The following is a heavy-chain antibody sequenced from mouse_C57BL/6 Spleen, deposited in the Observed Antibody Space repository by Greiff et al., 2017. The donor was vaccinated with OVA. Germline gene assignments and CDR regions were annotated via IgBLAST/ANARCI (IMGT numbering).Heavy chain of an antibody. V-gene: IGHV1-81*01. J-gene: IGHJ2*01. Sequence: VQLQESGAELARPGASVKLSCKASGYTFTSYGISWVKQRTGQGLEWIGEIYPRSGNTYYNEKFKGKATLTADKSSSTAYMELRSLTSEDSAVYFCARGGNDGYYFDDWGQGTTLTVSS. CDR3: ARGGNDGYYFDD. D-gene: IGHD2-3*01. CDR2: IYPRSGNT. CDR1: GYTFTSYG.